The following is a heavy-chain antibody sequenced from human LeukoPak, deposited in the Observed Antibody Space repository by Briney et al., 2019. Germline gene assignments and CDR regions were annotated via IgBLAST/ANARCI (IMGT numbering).Heavy chain of an antibody. CDR2: INDNGANT. CDR3: TKGDGGWSPIDS. CDR1: GFTFKEYG. J-gene: IGHJ4*02. D-gene: IGHD6-19*01. V-gene: IGHV3-23*01. Sequence: PGGSLRLSCAASGFTFKEYGMSWVRQAPGKGLEWVSTINDNGANTHYADSVKGRFTISRDSSKNTLFLQMNSLRADDTARYYCTKGDGGWSPIDSWGQGTLIIVSS.